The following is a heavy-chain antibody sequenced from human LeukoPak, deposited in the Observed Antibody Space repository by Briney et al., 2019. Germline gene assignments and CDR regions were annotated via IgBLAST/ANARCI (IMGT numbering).Heavy chain of an antibody. V-gene: IGHV1-8*03. CDR3: ATNSIVATIPYYYYYYMDV. CDR2: MNPNSGNT. J-gene: IGHJ6*03. CDR1: GYTFTSYD. Sequence: ASVKVSCKASGYTFTSYDINWVRQATGQGLEWMGWMNPNSGNTGYAQKFQGRVTITRNTSISTAYMELSSLRSEDTAVYYCATNSIVATIPYYYYYYMDVWGKGTTVTVSS. D-gene: IGHD5-12*01.